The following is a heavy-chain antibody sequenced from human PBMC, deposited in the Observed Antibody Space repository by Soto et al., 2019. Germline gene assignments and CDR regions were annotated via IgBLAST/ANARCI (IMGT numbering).Heavy chain of an antibody. CDR3: ARSPDIIVVQGATGGVGV. CDR1: GYTFTYYG. J-gene: IGHJ6*02. Sequence: ASVKVSCKASGYTFTYYGISWVRQAPGQGLEWMGWVSGHNGDTNYAQKVQGRVTMTTDTTTSTAYMELRRLTSDDTAVYYCARSPDIIVVQGATGGVGVWGQGTTVTVS. CDR2: VSGHNGDT. D-gene: IGHD2-2*01. V-gene: IGHV1-18*04.